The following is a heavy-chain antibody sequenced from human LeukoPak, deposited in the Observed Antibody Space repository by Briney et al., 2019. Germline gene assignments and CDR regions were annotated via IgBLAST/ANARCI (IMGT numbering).Heavy chain of an antibody. D-gene: IGHD1-26*01. CDR1: GFTFSASA. CDR2: IASKGKNYAT. Sequence: PGGSLRLSCATSGFTFSASAINWVRQASGKGLEWVGRIASKGKNYATEYAASVKGRFTTSRDVSKNTAYLQMNSLKTEDTAVYYCSRSGGDGATGEWGQGTLVIVSS. J-gene: IGHJ4*02. V-gene: IGHV3-73*01. CDR3: SRSGGDGATGE.